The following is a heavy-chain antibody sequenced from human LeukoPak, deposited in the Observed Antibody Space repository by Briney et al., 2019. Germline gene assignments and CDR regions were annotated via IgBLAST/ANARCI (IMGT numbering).Heavy chain of an antibody. CDR1: GYTLTELS. CDR3: ATDLDYDFWSGPEK. CDR2: FDPEDGET. V-gene: IGHV1-24*01. J-gene: IGHJ4*02. D-gene: IGHD3-3*01. Sequence: ASVKVSRKVSGYTLTELSMHWVRQAPGKGLEWMGGFDPEDGETIYAQKFQGRVTMTEDTSTDTAYMELSSLRSEDTAVYYCATDLDYDFWSGPEKWGQGTLVTVSS.